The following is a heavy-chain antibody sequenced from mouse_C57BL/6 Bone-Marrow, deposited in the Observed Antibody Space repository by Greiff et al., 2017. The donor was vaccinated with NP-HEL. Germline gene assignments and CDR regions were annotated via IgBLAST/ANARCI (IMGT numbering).Heavy chain of an antibody. V-gene: IGHV1-55*01. Sequence: QVQLQQPGAELVKPGASVKMSCKASGYTFTSYWITWVKQRPGQGLEWIGDIYPGSGSTNYNEKFKSKATLTVDKSSSTAYMQLSSLTSEDSAVYCCARQELFFDYWGQGTTLTVSS. CDR2: IYPGSGST. CDR3: ARQELFFDY. CDR1: GYTFTSYW. J-gene: IGHJ2*01.